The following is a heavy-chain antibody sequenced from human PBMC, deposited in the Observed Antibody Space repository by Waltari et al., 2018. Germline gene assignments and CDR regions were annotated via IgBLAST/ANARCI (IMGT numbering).Heavy chain of an antibody. V-gene: IGHV3-23*03. J-gene: IGHJ3*02. D-gene: IGHD6-19*01. CDR3: ATPAGVAGHPNDAFDI. CDR1: GFTFSSYA. Sequence: EVQLLESGGGLVQPGGSLRLSCAASGFTFSSYAMSWVRQAPGKGLEWVSVIYSAGTDTYYTASVKGRFIISRDNSKSTLYLQMNSLRAEDTAIYYCATPAGVAGHPNDAFDIWGQGTMVTVS. CDR2: IYSAGTDT.